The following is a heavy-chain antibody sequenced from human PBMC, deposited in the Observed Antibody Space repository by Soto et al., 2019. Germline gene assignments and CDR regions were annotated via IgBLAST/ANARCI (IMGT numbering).Heavy chain of an antibody. J-gene: IGHJ5*02. CDR3: AGVGCSWFAP. Sequence: QVQLVQSGAEVKKPGSSVKVSCKASGGTFSSYTISWVRQAPGQGLEWMGRIIPILGIANYAQKFQGRVTITADKSTGTAYMALSSLRSEDPAVYSCAGVGCSWFAPWGRGTLVTVPS. V-gene: IGHV1-69*02. D-gene: IGHD1-26*01. CDR1: GGTFSSYT. CDR2: IIPILGIA.